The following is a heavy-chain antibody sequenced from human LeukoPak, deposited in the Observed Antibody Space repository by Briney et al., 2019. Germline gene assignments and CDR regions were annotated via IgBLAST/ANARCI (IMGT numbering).Heavy chain of an antibody. Sequence: GGSLRLSCAASGFTFSSYAMSWVRQAPGKGLEWVSAISGSGGSTYYADSVKGRLTISRDNSKNPLYLQMNSLRAEDTAVYYCAKEWRWLQSGNYFDYWGQGTLVTVSS. CDR1: GFTFSSYA. CDR2: ISGSGGST. D-gene: IGHD5-24*01. CDR3: AKEWRWLQSGNYFDY. J-gene: IGHJ4*02. V-gene: IGHV3-23*01.